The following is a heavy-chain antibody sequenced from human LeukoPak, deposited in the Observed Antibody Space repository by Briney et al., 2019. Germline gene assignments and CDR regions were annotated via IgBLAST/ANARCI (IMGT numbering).Heavy chain of an antibody. CDR3: ARGSSGYSFDY. J-gene: IGHJ4*02. Sequence: GGSLRLSCAVFEFTVSSNYMSWVRQAPWKGLEWVSVIYSGAGTHYADSVKGRFTISRDNSKNTLYLQMNSLRVQDTAVYYCARGSSGYSFDYWGQGTLVTVSS. V-gene: IGHV3-53*01. CDR1: EFTVSSNY. D-gene: IGHD3-22*01. CDR2: IYSGAGT.